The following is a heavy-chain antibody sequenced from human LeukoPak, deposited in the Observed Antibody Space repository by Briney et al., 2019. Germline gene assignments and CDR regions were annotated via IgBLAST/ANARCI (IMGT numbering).Heavy chain of an antibody. D-gene: IGHD6-19*01. Sequence: ASVKVSCKASGYTFASYYMHWVRQAPGQGLEWMGIINPSGGSTSYAQKFQGRVTMTRDTSTSTVYMELSSLRSEDTAVYYCARDPGSGWYFDYWGQGTLVTVSS. CDR1: GYTFASYY. CDR2: INPSGGST. CDR3: ARDPGSGWYFDY. J-gene: IGHJ4*02. V-gene: IGHV1-46*01.